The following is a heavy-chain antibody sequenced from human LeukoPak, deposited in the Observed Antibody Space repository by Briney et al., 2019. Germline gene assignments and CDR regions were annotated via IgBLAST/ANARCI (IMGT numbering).Heavy chain of an antibody. CDR1: GFTFSSYA. V-gene: IGHV3-23*01. D-gene: IGHD2-2*01. CDR2: ISGSGGST. Sequence: GGSLRLSCAASGFTFSSYAMSWVPQAPGKGLEWVSAISGSGGSTYYADSVKGRFTISRDNSKNTLYLQMNSLRAEDTAVYYCAKSDFIVVVPAAMYYWGQGTLVTVSS. J-gene: IGHJ4*02. CDR3: AKSDFIVVVPAAMYY.